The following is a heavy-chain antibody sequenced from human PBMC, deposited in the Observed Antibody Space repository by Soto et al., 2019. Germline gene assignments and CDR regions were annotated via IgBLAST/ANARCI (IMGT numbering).Heavy chain of an antibody. D-gene: IGHD3-3*01. CDR3: ARDKLRFLEWPQNNWFDP. J-gene: IGHJ5*02. CDR1: GYTFTSYY. Sequence: GASVKVSCKASGYTFTSYYIHWVRQAPGQGLEWMGIINPNSGSTNYAQKFQGRVTMTTDTSTSTAYMELRSLRSDDTAVYYCARDKLRFLEWPQNNWFDPWGQGTLVTVSS. V-gene: IGHV1-46*01. CDR2: INPNSGST.